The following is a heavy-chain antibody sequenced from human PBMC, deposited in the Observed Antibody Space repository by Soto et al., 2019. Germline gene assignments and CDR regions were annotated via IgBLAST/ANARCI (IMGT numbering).Heavy chain of an antibody. V-gene: IGHV4-31*03. CDR3: ARDSLYYGSGLYGMDV. J-gene: IGHJ6*02. CDR1: GDFITTCDYC. Sequence: PSETLSLTCTVSGDFITTCDYCRSWIRQNPRKGLEWIGYIYHSGKTYYNPSLRSRFTMSVDTSKNQFSLKLSSVTAADTAVYYCARDSLYYGSGLYGMDVWGQGTTVTVSS. CDR2: IYHSGKT. D-gene: IGHD3-10*01.